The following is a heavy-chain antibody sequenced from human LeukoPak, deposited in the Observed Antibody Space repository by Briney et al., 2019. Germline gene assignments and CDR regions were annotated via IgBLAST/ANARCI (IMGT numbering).Heavy chain of an antibody. CDR3: AREGKDDYRYYFDY. Sequence: SGGSLRLSCAASGFTFSSYAMSWVRQAPGKGLEWVSAISGSGGSTYYADSVKGRFTISRDNSKNTLYLQMNSLRAEDTAVYYCAREGKDDYRYYFDYWGQGTLVTVSS. J-gene: IGHJ4*02. CDR2: ISGSGGST. V-gene: IGHV3-23*01. D-gene: IGHD4-11*01. CDR1: GFTFSSYA.